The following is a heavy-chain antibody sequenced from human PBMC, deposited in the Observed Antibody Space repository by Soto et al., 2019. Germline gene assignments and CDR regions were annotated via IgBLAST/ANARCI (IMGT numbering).Heavy chain of an antibody. V-gene: IGHV1-69*13. CDR2: IIPIFGTA. J-gene: IGHJ1*01. D-gene: IGHD2-21*02. CDR1: GYTFTSYG. Sequence: ASVKVSCKASGYTFTSYGISWVRQAPGQGLEWMGGIIPIFGTANYAQRFQGRVTITADESTSTAYMELSSLRSEDTAVYYCARSGRSRYCGGDCYSEYFQHWGQGTLVTVSS. CDR3: ARSGRSRYCGGDCYSEYFQH.